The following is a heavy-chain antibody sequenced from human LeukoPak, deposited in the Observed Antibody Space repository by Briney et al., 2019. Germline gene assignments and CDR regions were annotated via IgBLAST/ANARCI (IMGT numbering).Heavy chain of an antibody. Sequence: SQTLSLTCAISGDIFSSNSAAWDWIRQSPSRGLEWLVRTYYRSKLYNDYGVSVKSRITINPDTSKNQFSLQLNSVTPEDTAVYHCAGGDGSGIFVWGQGTLVTVSS. CDR3: AGGDGSGIFV. CDR2: TYYRSKLYN. V-gene: IGHV6-1*01. J-gene: IGHJ4*02. D-gene: IGHD3-10*01. CDR1: GDIFSSNSAA.